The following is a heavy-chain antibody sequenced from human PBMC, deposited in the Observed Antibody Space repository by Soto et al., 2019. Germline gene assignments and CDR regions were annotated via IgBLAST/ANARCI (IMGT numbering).Heavy chain of an antibody. V-gene: IGHV3-23*01. J-gene: IGHJ6*02. Sequence: GGSLRLSCAASGFTFSSYAMSWVRQAPGKGLEWVSAISGSGGSTYYADSVKGRFTISRDNSKNTLYLQMNSLRAEDTAVYYCAKDSLVVADLNYYYYGMDVWGQGTTVTVYS. CDR2: ISGSGGST. D-gene: IGHD2-15*01. CDR3: AKDSLVVADLNYYYYGMDV. CDR1: GFTFSSYA.